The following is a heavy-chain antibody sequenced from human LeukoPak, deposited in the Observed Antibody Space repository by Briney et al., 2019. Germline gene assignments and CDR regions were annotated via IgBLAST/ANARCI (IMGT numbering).Heavy chain of an antibody. J-gene: IGHJ1*01. CDR1: GGTFSSYA. CDR2: IIPIFGTA. D-gene: IGHD2-2*01. V-gene: IGHV1-69*13. CDR3: ARVGPDIVVVPAYTGFQH. Sequence: SVKVSCKASGGTFSSYAISWVRQAPGQGLEWMGGIIPIFGTANYAQKFQGRVTITADESTSTAYMELSSLRSEDTAVYYCARVGPDIVVVPAYTGFQHWGQGTLVTVSS.